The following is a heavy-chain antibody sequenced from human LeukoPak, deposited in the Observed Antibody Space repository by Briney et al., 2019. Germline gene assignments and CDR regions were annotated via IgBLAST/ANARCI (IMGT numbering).Heavy chain of an antibody. J-gene: IGHJ4*02. V-gene: IGHV4-31*03. CDR1: GASFNNDDQS. CDR2: IHPSGML. Sequence: PSETLSLTCTVSGASFNNDDQSWNWIRQNPGKGLEWIGSIHPSGMLYNNPSLASRVTMSRDTSKNQFSLNLNSVTAADTAVYFCSRGLDSRKLGYWGQGILVTVSS. CDR3: SRGLDSRKLGY. D-gene: IGHD3-22*01.